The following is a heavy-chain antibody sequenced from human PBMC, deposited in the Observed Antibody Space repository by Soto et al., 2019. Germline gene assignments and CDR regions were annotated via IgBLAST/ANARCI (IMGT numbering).Heavy chain of an antibody. J-gene: IGHJ4*02. CDR1: VFLVSNNY. V-gene: IGHV3-23*01. CDR3: AKRFRYYGDYAFDY. Sequence: PGGSLSLSCAASVFLVSNNYMSWVRQAPGKRLEWVSAISGSGGSTYYADSVKGRFTISRDNSKNTLYLQMNSLRAEDTAVYYCAKRFRYYGDYAFDYWGQGTLVTVSS. D-gene: IGHD4-17*01. CDR2: ISGSGGST.